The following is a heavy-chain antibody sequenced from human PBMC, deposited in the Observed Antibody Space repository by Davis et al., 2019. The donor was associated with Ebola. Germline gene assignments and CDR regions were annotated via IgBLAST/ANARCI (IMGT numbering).Heavy chain of an antibody. V-gene: IGHV3-23*01. CDR3: AKRVEYSSSSVYFDF. D-gene: IGHD6-6*01. J-gene: IGHJ4*02. Sequence: GGSLRLSCAASGFTFSDYVMNWVRPAPGKGLEWVSSIGYSGTDTYYADSVKGRFTVSRDNSKNTLYLEMSSMRADDTALYYCAKRVEYSSSSVYFDFWGQGTLVTVSS. CDR2: IGYSGTDT. CDR1: GFTFSDYV.